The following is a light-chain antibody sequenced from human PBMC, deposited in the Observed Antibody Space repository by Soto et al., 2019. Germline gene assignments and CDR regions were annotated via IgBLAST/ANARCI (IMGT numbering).Light chain of an antibody. CDR2: GAS. J-gene: IGKJ1*01. CDR1: QSFSSNF. CDR3: QQYDSSPRK. Sequence: LRRAGGTRSLSRAPKATLSYRASQSFSSNFLAWYQQKPGQAPRLLIYGASNRATGIPDRFSGSGSGTDFTLTISRLEPEDFAVYSCQQYDSSPRKLGQGTKVDIK. V-gene: IGKV3-20*01.